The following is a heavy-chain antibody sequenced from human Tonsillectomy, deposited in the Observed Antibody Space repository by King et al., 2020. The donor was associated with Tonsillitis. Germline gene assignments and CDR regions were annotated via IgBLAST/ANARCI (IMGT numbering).Heavy chain of an antibody. D-gene: IGHD3/OR15-3a*01. CDR1: RGSLSGYY. J-gene: IGHJ5*02. V-gene: IGHV4-4*07. CDR2: IYTTGST. Sequence: QLQESGPGLVKPSETLSLICTISRGSLSGYYWSWIRQPAGKRLEWIGHIYTTGSTNYNPSLESRVTMSIDTSKKQFSLKLSSVTAADTAVYYCARDAFHDFRTPWLDPGGQGTLVTVSS. CDR3: ARDAFHDFRTPWLDP.